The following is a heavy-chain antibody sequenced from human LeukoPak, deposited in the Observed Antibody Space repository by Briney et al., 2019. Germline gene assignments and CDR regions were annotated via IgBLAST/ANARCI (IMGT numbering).Heavy chain of an antibody. CDR1: GGIFSSYA. J-gene: IGHJ4*02. CDR2: IIPILGIA. V-gene: IGHV1-69*04. CDR3: ARDLPPYYFDY. Sequence: GSSVKVSCKASGGIFSSYAISWVRQAPRQGLEWMGRIIPILGIANYAQKFQGRVTITADKSTSTAYMDLSSLRSEDTAVYYCARDLPPYYFDYWGQGTLVTASS.